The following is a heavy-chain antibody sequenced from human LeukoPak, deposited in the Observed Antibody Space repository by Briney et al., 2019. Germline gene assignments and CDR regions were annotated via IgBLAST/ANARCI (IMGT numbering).Heavy chain of an antibody. CDR3: ARARRRGYSDCLDY. CDR2: ISSSDTTK. J-gene: IGHJ4*02. D-gene: IGHD6-25*01. CDR1: GFTFSSFE. V-gene: IGHV3-48*03. Sequence: AGGSLRLSCAASGFTFSSFEMSWVRQAPGQGLEWVSYISSSDTTKYYADSVKGRFTISRDNAKNSLYLQMNSLRVEDTAVYYWARARRRGYSDCLDYWGQGTLVTVSS.